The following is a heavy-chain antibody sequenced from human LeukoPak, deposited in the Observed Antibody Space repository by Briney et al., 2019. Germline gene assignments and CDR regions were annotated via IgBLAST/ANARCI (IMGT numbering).Heavy chain of an antibody. CDR3: ARDEGIFGAARYYMDV. J-gene: IGHJ6*03. CDR1: GYTFTSYY. Sequence: ASVKVSCKASGYTFTSYYMHWVRQAPGQGLEWMGWINPNSGGTNYAQKFQGRVTMTRDTSISTAYMELSRLRSDDTAVYYCARDEGIFGAARYYMDVWGKGTTVTVSS. D-gene: IGHD3-3*02. CDR2: INPNSGGT. V-gene: IGHV1-2*02.